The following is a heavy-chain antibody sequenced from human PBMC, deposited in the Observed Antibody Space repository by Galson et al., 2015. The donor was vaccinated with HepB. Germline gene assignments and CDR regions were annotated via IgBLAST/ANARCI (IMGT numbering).Heavy chain of an antibody. CDR1: GGSISSSNW. V-gene: IGHV4-4*02. CDR3: ARVYYYDSSGHLDY. D-gene: IGHD3-22*01. J-gene: IGHJ4*02. Sequence: TLSLTCAVSGGSISSSNWWSWVRQPPGKGLEWIGEIYHSGSTNYNPSLKSRVTISVDKSKNQFSLKLSSVTAADTAVYYCARVYYYDSSGHLDYWGQGTLVTVSS. CDR2: IYHSGST.